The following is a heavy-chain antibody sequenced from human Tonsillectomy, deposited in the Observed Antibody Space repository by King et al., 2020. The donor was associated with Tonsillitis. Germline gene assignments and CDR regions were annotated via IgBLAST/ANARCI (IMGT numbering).Heavy chain of an antibody. J-gene: IGHJ4*02. CDR2: IAKSSDTI. V-gene: IGHV3-48*04. CDR1: GFTFSSYN. D-gene: IGHD2-2*01. Sequence: VQLVESGGGLVQPGGSLRLSCAASGFTFSSYNMNWVRQAPGKGLEWVSWIAKSSDTIYYADSMKGRFTVSRDNAKNSLYLQMNSLRVEDTAVYYGAREEPSSWLGFDYWGQGSLVTVSS. CDR3: AREEPSSWLGFDY.